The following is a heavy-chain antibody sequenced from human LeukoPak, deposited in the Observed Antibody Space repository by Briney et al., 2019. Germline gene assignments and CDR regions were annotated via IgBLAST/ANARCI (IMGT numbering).Heavy chain of an antibody. Sequence: GASVKVSCKVSGYTLTELSMHWVRQAPGKGREGMGGFDPEDGETIYAQKFQGRVTMTEDTSTDTAYMELSSLRAEDTAGYYCATFTSPSFWSGYYSHYYYYMVVWRKGTTVTVSS. CDR1: GYTLTELS. D-gene: IGHD3-3*01. CDR2: FDPEDGET. J-gene: IGHJ6*03. CDR3: ATFTSPSFWSGYYSHYYYYMVV. V-gene: IGHV1-24*01.